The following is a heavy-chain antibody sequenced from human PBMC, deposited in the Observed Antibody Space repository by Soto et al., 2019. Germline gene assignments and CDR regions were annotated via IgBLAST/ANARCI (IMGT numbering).Heavy chain of an antibody. V-gene: IGHV4-61*01. CDR2: IHYSGST. CDR3: ARLQGYCIRSSCTGYYAMDV. Sequence: SETLSLTCTVPGGSVNIGTYYWSWIRQPPGKGLEWIGFIHYSGSTNYNPSLKGRVTMSVDTSKNQFSLNLSSVTAADTAVYYCARLQGYCIRSSCTGYYAMDVWGQGTTVT. J-gene: IGHJ6*02. CDR1: GGSVNIGTYY. D-gene: IGHD2-2*01.